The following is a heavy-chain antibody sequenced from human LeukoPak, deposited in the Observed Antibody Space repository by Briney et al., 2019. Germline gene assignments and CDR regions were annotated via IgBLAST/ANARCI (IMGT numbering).Heavy chain of an antibody. D-gene: IGHD1-14*01. CDR1: GDSISSSTYY. Sequence: SETLSLTCTVSGDSISSSTYYWGWIRQPPGKGLEWIGNIYYSGSTYYNPSLKSRVTISVDTSKNQFSLKLSSVTAADTAVYYRARDHNRFYHYYYMDVWGKGTTVTVSS. V-gene: IGHV4-39*07. J-gene: IGHJ6*03. CDR3: ARDHNRFYHYYYMDV. CDR2: IYYSGST.